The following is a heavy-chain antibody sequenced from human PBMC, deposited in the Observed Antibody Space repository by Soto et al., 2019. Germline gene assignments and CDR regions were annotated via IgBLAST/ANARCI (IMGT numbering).Heavy chain of an antibody. CDR3: AKDQNYDFWSGYLARPTYYFDY. CDR1: GFTFSSYA. D-gene: IGHD3-3*01. Sequence: PGGSLGLSCAASGFTFSSYAMSWVRQAPGKGLEWVSAISGSGGSTYYADSVKGRFTISRDNSKNTLYLQMNSLRAEDTAVYYCAKDQNYDFWSGYLARPTYYFDYWGQGTLVTVSS. V-gene: IGHV3-23*01. CDR2: ISGSGGST. J-gene: IGHJ4*02.